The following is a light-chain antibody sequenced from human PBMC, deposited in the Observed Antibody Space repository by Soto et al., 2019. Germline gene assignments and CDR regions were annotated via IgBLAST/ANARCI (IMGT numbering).Light chain of an antibody. Sequence: DIVMTQSPDSLAVSLGERATINCKSSQSVLSNSNNKNYLAWYQQTPGQPPRLLISWASTREFGVPDRFSGSESGTDFNLTISSLQAEDVAVYYCQQYFTTPITFGQGTRLEIK. CDR3: QQYFTTPIT. CDR2: WAS. V-gene: IGKV4-1*01. CDR1: QSVLSNSNNKNY. J-gene: IGKJ5*01.